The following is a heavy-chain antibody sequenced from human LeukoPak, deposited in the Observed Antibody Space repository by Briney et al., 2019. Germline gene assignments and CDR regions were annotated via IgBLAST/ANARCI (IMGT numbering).Heavy chain of an antibody. Sequence: SETLSLTCAVYGGSFSGYYWSWIRQPPGKGLEWIGEINHSGSTNYNPSLKSRVTISVDTSKNQFSLKLSSVTAADTAVYYCARGGCSTSYYPGSGDYYYGMDVWGQGTTVTVSS. V-gene: IGHV4-34*01. CDR3: ARGGCSTSYYPGSGDYYYGMDV. CDR1: GGSFSGYY. CDR2: INHSGST. D-gene: IGHD2-2*01. J-gene: IGHJ6*02.